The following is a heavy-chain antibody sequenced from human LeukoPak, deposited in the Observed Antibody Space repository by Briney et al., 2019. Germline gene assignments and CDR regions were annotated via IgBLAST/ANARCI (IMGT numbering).Heavy chain of an antibody. V-gene: IGHV3-23*01. Sequence: QPGGSLRLSCAASGFTFSSYAMSWVRQAPGKGLEWVSAISGSGGSTYYADSVKGRFTISRDNSKNTLYLQMNSLRAEDTAVYYCAKGKGDYGDYLYYFDYWGQGTLVTVSS. CDR2: ISGSGGST. CDR3: AKGKGDYGDYLYYFDY. J-gene: IGHJ4*02. CDR1: GFTFSSYA. D-gene: IGHD4-17*01.